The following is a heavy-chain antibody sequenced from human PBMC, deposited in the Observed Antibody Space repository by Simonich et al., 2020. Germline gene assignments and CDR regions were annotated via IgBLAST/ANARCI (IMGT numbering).Heavy chain of an antibody. Sequence: QVQLVESGGGVVQPGRSLRLSCAASGFTFSSYAMHWVRQAPGKGLEWVAVISYDGSNKYYADSVKGRFTISRDNSKNTLYLQMNSRRAEDTAVYYCAREDLTGDAFDIWGQGTMVTVSS. V-gene: IGHV3-30*07. CDR1: GFTFSSYA. J-gene: IGHJ3*02. D-gene: IGHD7-27*01. CDR3: AREDLTGDAFDI. CDR2: ISYDGSNK.